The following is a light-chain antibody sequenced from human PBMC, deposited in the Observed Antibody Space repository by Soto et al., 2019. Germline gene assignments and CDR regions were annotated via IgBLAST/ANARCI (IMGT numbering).Light chain of an antibody. V-gene: IGLV2-8*01. Sequence: QSALTQPPSASGSPGQSVTISCTGSSSDVGAYNYVSWYQQHPGKAPKLMIYEVTKRPSGVPDRFSGSKSGNTASLTVSGLQAEDEAVYYRSSYAGSNNLPFGGGTQLTVL. CDR2: EVT. CDR1: SSDVGAYNY. CDR3: SSYAGSNNLP. J-gene: IGLJ3*02.